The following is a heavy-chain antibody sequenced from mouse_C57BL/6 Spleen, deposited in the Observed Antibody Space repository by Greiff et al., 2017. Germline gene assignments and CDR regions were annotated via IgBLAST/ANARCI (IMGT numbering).Heavy chain of an antibody. CDR3: ARRRIYYDLWYFDV. CDR2: IDPSDSYT. CDR1: GYTFTSYW. Sequence: VQLQQPGAELVMPGASVKLSCKASGYTFTSYWMHWVKQRPGQGLEWIGEIDPSDSYTNYNQKFKGKSTLTVDKSSSTAYMQLSSLTSEDSAVYYCARRRIYYDLWYFDVWGTGTTVTVSS. D-gene: IGHD2-4*01. V-gene: IGHV1-69*01. J-gene: IGHJ1*03.